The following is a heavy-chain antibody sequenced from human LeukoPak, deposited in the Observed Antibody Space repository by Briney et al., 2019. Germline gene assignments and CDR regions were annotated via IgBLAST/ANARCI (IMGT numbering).Heavy chain of an antibody. CDR3: AKDRSYGYFYFDY. CDR1: GFTFSSYA. Sequence: PGGSLRLSCAASGFTFSSYAMSWVRQAPGKGLEWVAFIRYDGSNKYYADSVKGRFTISRDNSKNTLYLQMNSLRAEDTAVYYCAKDRSYGYFYFDYWGQGTLVTVSS. CDR2: IRYDGSNK. J-gene: IGHJ4*02. V-gene: IGHV3-30*02. D-gene: IGHD5-18*01.